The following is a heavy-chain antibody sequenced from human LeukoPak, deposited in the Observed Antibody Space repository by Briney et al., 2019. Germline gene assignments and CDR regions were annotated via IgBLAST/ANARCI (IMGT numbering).Heavy chain of an antibody. Sequence: SETLSLTCTVSGGSISSYYWSWIRQPAGKGLEWIGRIYTSGSTNYNPSLKSRVTMSVDTSKNQFSLKLSSVTAADTAVYYCARDDPYYYDSSDYYYVTGKPGAFDIWGQGTMVTVSS. CDR3: ARDDPYYYDSSDYYYVTGKPGAFDI. J-gene: IGHJ3*02. V-gene: IGHV4-4*07. D-gene: IGHD3-22*01. CDR1: GGSISSYY. CDR2: IYTSGST.